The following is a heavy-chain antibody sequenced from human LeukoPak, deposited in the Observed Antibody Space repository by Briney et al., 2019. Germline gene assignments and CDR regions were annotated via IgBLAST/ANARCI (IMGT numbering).Heavy chain of an antibody. V-gene: IGHV3-21*01. CDR1: GFTFSSYS. D-gene: IGHD6-13*01. CDR3: ARVGGRYSSSWYGSGDY. Sequence: GGSLRLSCAASGFTFSSYSMNWVRQAPGKGLEVVSSISSSSSYIYYADSVKGRFTISRDNAKNSLYLQMNSLRAEDTAVYYCARVGGRYSSSWYGSGDYWGQGTLVTVSS. CDR2: ISSSSSYI. J-gene: IGHJ4*02.